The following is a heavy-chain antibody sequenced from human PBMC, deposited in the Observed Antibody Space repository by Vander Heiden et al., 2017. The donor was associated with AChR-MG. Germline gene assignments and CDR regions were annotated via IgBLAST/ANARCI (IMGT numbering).Heavy chain of an antibody. CDR3: ARADIVVVPAAPVFRIAAFDI. Sequence: QVQLQQWGAGLLKPSETLSLTCAVYGGSFSGYYWSWIRQPPGKRLEWIGEINHSGSTNYNPSLKSRVTISVDTSKNQFSLKLSSVTAADTAVYYCARADIVVVPAAPVFRIAAFDIWGQGTMVTVSS. V-gene: IGHV4-34*01. J-gene: IGHJ3*02. D-gene: IGHD2-2*01. CDR2: INHSGST. CDR1: GGSFSGYY.